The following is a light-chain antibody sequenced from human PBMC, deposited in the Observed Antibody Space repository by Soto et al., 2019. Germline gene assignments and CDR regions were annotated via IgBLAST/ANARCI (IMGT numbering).Light chain of an antibody. V-gene: IGKV3-20*01. CDR2: GAS. CDR3: QQYGSSPWT. J-gene: IGKJ1*01. CDR1: QSVSSSY. Sequence: EIVLTQSPGTLSSSPGERATLSCRASQSVSSSYLAWYQQKPGQAPRLLIYGASSRATGIPDGFSGSGSGTDFTLTISRLEPEDFAVYYCQQYGSSPWTFGQGTKVDIK.